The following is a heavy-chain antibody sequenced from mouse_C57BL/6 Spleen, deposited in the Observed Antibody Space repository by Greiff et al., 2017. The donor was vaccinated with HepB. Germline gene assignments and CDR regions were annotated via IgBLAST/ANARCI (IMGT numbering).Heavy chain of an antibody. CDR2: IDPSDSET. CDR3: ARETGTTYYLDY. CDR1: GYTFTSYW. Sequence: QVQLQQPGAELVRPGSSVKLSCKASGYTFTSYWMHWVKQRPIQGLEWIGNIDPSDSETHYNQKFKDKATLTVDKSSSTAYMQLSSLTSEDSAVYYCARETGTTYYLDYWGQGTTLTVSS. D-gene: IGHD4-1*01. J-gene: IGHJ2*01. V-gene: IGHV1-52*01.